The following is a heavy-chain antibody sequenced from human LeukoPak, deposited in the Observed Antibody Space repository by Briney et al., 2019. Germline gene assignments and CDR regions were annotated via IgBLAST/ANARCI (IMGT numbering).Heavy chain of an antibody. D-gene: IGHD4-23*01. J-gene: IGHJ3*02. CDR1: GYTFTGYY. Sequence: ASVKVSCKASGYTFTGYYMHWVRQAPGQGLEWTGWINPNSGGTNYAQKFQGRVTMTRDTSISTAYMELSRLRSDDTAVYYCARESSTVVNVGAFDIRGQGTMVTVSS. CDR2: INPNSGGT. CDR3: ARESSTVVNVGAFDI. V-gene: IGHV1-2*02.